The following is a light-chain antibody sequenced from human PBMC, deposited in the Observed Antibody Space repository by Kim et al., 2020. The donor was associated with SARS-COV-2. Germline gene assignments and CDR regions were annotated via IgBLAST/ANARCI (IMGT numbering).Light chain of an antibody. Sequence: NFMLTQPHSVSESPGKTVTISCTRSSGSIASNFVQWYQQRPGSAPTTLIYQDDLRPSGVPDRFTGSIDRSSNSASLTISGLKTEDEADYYCQSYGSGNHWVFGGGTQLTVL. J-gene: IGLJ3*02. CDR1: SGSIASNF. V-gene: IGLV6-57*04. CDR3: QSYGSGNHWV. CDR2: QDD.